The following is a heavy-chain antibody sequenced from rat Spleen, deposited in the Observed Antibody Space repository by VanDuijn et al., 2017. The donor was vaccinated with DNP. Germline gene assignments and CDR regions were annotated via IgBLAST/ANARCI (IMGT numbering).Heavy chain of an antibody. V-gene: IGHV1-43*01. CDR3: ARRRLPYWYFDF. D-gene: IGHD1-4*01. J-gene: IGHJ1*01. CDR1: GYTFTSYY. Sequence: QVQLQQSGAELAKPGSSVKISCKASGYTFTSYYISWIKQTTGQGLEYIGYINTGSGGINYNEKFKGKATLTVDKSSSTAFMQLSSLTPDDSAVYYCARRRLPYWYFDFWGPGTMVTVSS. CDR2: INTGSGGI.